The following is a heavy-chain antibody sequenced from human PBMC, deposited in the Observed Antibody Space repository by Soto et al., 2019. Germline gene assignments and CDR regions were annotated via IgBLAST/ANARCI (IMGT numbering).Heavy chain of an antibody. Sequence: QVQLQESGPGLVKPSQTLSLTCTVSGGSISSGGYYWSWIRQHPGKGLEWIGYIYYSWSTYYNPSLKSRVTISVDTSKDQFSLKLSSVTAADTAVYYCARDHKSSGSYYPDWGQGTLVTVSS. V-gene: IGHV4-31*03. J-gene: IGHJ4*02. D-gene: IGHD3-10*01. CDR3: ARDHKSSGSYYPD. CDR2: IYYSWST. CDR1: GGSISSGGYY.